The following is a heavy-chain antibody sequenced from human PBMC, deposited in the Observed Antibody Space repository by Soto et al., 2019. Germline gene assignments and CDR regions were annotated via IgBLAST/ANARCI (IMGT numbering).Heavy chain of an antibody. J-gene: IGHJ4*02. CDR2: IGTAGDT. CDR1: GCTFSRYD. D-gene: IGHD5-18*01. Sequence: EVQLVESGGGLVQPGGSLRLSCAASGCTFSRYDMHWVRQATGKGLEWVSAIGTAGDTFYPGSVKGRFTISRENAKNSLYLQMNSLRAGDTAVYYCARVPKGQLWTFDYWGQGTLVTVSS. V-gene: IGHV3-13*01. CDR3: ARVPKGQLWTFDY.